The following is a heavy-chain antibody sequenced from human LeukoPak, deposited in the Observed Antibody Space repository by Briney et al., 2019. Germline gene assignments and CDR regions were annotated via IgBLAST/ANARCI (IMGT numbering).Heavy chain of an antibody. Sequence: GGSLRLSCAASRFTFSSYEMNWVRQAPGKGLEWVSYISSSGSTIYYADSVKGRFTISRDNAKNSLYLQMNSLRAEDTAVYYCAREYNYYDSSGEMGYWGQGTLVTVSS. V-gene: IGHV3-48*03. CDR2: ISSSGSTI. D-gene: IGHD3-22*01. J-gene: IGHJ4*02. CDR3: AREYNYYDSSGEMGY. CDR1: RFTFSSYE.